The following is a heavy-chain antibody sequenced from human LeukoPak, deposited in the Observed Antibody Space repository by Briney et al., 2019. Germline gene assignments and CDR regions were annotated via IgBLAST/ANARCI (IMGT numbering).Heavy chain of an antibody. V-gene: IGHV3-21*01. Sequence: PGGSLRLSCAASGFTFSSYSMNWVRQAPGKGLEWVSSISSSSSYIYYADSVKGRFTISRDNAKNSLYLQMNSLRAEDTAVYYCASAYVDYRYYFDYWAREPWSPSPQ. J-gene: IGHJ4*02. CDR1: GFTFSSYS. CDR3: ASAYVDYRYYFDY. CDR2: ISSSSSYI. D-gene: IGHD4-17*01.